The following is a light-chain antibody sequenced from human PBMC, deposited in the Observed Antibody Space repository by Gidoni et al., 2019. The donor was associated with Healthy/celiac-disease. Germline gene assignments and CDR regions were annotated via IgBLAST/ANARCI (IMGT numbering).Light chain of an antibody. CDR3: LQHDTFPYT. CDR2: EGA. J-gene: IGKJ2*01. V-gene: IGKV5-2*01. Sequence: TPLTQSPAFISATPGDRADISCKASQVIDDDVNWYQQRPGEVPTVIVQEGASLVPGIPPRFSGSGYGSDFTLTMSSVEPEDAAYYFCLQHDTFPYTFGQGTKLEFK. CDR1: QVIDDD.